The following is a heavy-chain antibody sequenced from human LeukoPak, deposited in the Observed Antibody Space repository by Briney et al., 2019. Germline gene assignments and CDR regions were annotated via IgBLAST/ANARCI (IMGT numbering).Heavy chain of an antibody. CDR3: ASLEAAPGGY. J-gene: IGHJ4*02. V-gene: IGHV1-69*05. D-gene: IGHD6-13*01. CDR1: GGTFSSYA. Sequence: SVKVSCKASGGTFSSYAIRWVRQAPGQGLEWMGGIIPIFGTANYAQKFQGRVTITTDESTSTAYMELSSLRSEDTAVYYCASLEAAPGGYWGQGTLVTVSS. CDR2: IIPIFGTA.